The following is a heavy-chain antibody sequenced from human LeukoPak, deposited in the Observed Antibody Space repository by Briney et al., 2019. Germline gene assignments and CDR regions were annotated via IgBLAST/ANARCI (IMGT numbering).Heavy chain of an antibody. CDR1: GGSFSGYY. D-gene: IGHD3-10*01. J-gene: IGHJ5*02. V-gene: IGHV4-59*01. CDR2: MYYSGSS. Sequence: SSETLSLTCAVYGGSFSGYYWSWIRQPPGKGLEWIGYMYYSGSSKYNPSLKSRVTISVDTSKSQFSLKLSSVTAADTAIYYCARGGYYGSGNDFRFDPWGQGTLVTVSS. CDR3: ARGGYYGSGNDFRFDP.